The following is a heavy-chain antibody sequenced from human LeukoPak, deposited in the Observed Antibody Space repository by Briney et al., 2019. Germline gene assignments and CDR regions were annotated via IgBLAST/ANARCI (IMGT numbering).Heavy chain of an antibody. CDR1: GYTSTSYG. CDR2: ISAYNGNT. J-gene: IGHJ4*02. CDR3: ARDLAVAGTIGY. V-gene: IGHV1-18*01. D-gene: IGHD6-19*01. Sequence: ASVTVSCKASGYTSTSYGISWVRQAPGQGLEWMGWISAYNGNTNYAQKLQGRVTMTTDTSTSTAYMELRSLRSDDTAVYYCARDLAVAGTIGYWGQGTLVTVSS.